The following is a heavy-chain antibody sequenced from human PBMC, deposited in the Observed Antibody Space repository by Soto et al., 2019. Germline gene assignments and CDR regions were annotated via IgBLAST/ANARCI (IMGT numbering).Heavy chain of an antibody. CDR3: ARIGFDGH. D-gene: IGHD3-9*01. CDR2: ISVYNANR. V-gene: IGHV1-18*01. Sequence: QVQLVQSGSEIKKPGASVKVSCKAFGYTFSSYGIGWVRQAPGQELEWMGWISVYNANRNYEQKFLGRGTMTTETSSCTAYMELRSLKSDDTAVYYCARIGFDGHWGQGTLVTVSS. CDR1: GYTFSSYG. J-gene: IGHJ1*01.